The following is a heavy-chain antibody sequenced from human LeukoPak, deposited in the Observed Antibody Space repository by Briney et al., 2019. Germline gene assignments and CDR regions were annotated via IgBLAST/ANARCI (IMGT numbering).Heavy chain of an antibody. Sequence: SETLSLTCTVSGGSVSSGSYYWSWIRQPPGKGLEWIGYIYYSGSTNYNPSLKSRVTISVDTSKNQFSLDLSSVTAADTAVYYCAKYGSGWYEGYFDYWGQGTLVTVSS. J-gene: IGHJ4*02. V-gene: IGHV4-61*01. CDR2: IYYSGST. CDR1: GGSVSSGSYY. CDR3: AKYGSGWYEGYFDY. D-gene: IGHD6-19*01.